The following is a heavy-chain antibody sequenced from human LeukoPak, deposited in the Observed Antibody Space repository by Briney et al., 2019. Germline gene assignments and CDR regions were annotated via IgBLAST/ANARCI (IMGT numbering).Heavy chain of an antibody. Sequence: PSQTLSLTCAVSGGSISSGGYSWSWVRQPPGKGLEWIGYIYHSGRTYYNPSLKSRVTISVVRSKNQFSLKLSSVTAADTAVYYCARDRDYFGDYGYWGQGTLVTVSS. J-gene: IGHJ4*02. D-gene: IGHD4-17*01. CDR3: ARDRDYFGDYGY. V-gene: IGHV4-30-2*01. CDR2: IYHSGRT. CDR1: GGSISSGGYS.